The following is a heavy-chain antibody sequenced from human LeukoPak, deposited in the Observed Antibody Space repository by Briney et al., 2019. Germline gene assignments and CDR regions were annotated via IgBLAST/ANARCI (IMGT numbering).Heavy chain of an antibody. CDR3: ASGYSGYEYYFDY. CDR1: GFTFGSYW. CDR2: IKQDGSEK. Sequence: GGSLRLSCAASGFTFGSYWMSWVRQAPGKGLEWVANIKQDGSEKYYVDSVKGRFTISRDNAKNSLYLQMNSLRAEDTAVYYCASGYSGYEYYFDYWGQGTLVTVSS. D-gene: IGHD5-12*01. J-gene: IGHJ4*02. V-gene: IGHV3-7*01.